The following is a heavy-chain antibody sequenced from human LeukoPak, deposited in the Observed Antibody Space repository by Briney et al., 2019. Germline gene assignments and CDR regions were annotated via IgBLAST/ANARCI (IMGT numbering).Heavy chain of an antibody. CDR1: GYTFTGYY. V-gene: IGHV1-2*04. CDR2: INPNSGGT. J-gene: IGHJ4*02. D-gene: IGHD3-10*01. CDR3: ARAPVYYYGSGSYDY. Sequence: ASVKVSCKASGYTFTGYYMHWVRQAPGQGLEWMGWINPNSGGTNYAQKFQGWVTMIRDTSISTAYMELSRLRSDDTAVYYCARAPVYYYGSGSYDYWGQGTLVTVSS.